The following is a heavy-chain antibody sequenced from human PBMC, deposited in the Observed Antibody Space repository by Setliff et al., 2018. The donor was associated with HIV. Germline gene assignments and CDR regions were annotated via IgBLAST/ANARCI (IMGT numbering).Heavy chain of an antibody. CDR3: ARAGGGWDMRGFAN. V-gene: IGHV1-69*10. CDR1: GDSFNISA. Sequence: SVKVSCKTSGDSFNISAVSWVRQAPGQGLEWMGGIIPSLGIRSYAQKFRGRVTITADKSTSTVNMELSSLRSEDTAVYYCARAGGGWDMRGFANWGQGTPVTVSS. CDR2: IIPSLGIR. D-gene: IGHD1-26*01. J-gene: IGHJ4*02.